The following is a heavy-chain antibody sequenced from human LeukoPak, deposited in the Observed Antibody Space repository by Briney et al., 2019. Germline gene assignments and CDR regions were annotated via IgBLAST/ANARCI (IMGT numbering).Heavy chain of an antibody. J-gene: IGHJ2*01. V-gene: IGHV5-51*01. CDR3: ARRVYYDFWSGYYADWYFDL. CDR1: GYSFTSYW. D-gene: IGHD3-3*01. Sequence: GESLKISCKGSGYSFTSYWIGWVRQMPGKGLEWMGIIYPGDSDIRYCPSLQGQVTISADKSISTAYLQWSSLKASDTATYYCARRVYYDFWSGYYADWYFDLWGRGTLVTVSS. CDR2: IYPGDSDI.